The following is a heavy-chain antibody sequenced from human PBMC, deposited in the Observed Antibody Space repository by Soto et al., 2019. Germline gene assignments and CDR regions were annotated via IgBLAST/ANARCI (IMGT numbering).Heavy chain of an antibody. Sequence: QVQPQESGPGLVKPSETLSLTCTVSGGSISSYYWSWIRQPPGKGLEWIGYIYYSGSTNYNPSLKSRVTISVDTSKNQFSLKLSSVTAADTAVYYCARGSPFDYWGQGTLVTVSS. CDR1: GGSISSYY. CDR2: IYYSGST. CDR3: ARGSPFDY. J-gene: IGHJ4*02. V-gene: IGHV4-59*01.